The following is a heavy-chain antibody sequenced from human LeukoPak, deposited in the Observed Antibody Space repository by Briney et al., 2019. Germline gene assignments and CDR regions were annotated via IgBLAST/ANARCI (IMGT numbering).Heavy chain of an antibody. CDR3: AKIVATTYYYYYMDV. J-gene: IGHJ6*03. CDR1: GYTFTSSD. D-gene: IGHD5-12*01. CDR2: ISPYNGNT. V-gene: IGHV1-18*01. Sequence: ASVKVSCKAFGYTFTSSDINWVRQAPGQGLEWMGWISPYNGNTYYAQNLQGRVNMTTDTSTSTAYMELRSLRSDDTALYFCAKIVATTYYYYYMDVWGKGTTVTVSS.